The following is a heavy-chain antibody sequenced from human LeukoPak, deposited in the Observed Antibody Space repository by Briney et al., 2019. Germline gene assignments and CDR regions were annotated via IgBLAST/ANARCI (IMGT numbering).Heavy chain of an antibody. CDR1: GFIFSSYR. CDR2: ISSSSTTI. J-gene: IGHJ4*02. Sequence: GGSLRLSCVGSGFIFSSYRMNWVRLAPGKGLEWISYISSSSTTIYYADSVKGRFTISRDDAKNSLYLQMNSLRAEDTAVYYCAREFGSWGQGTLVTVSS. CDR3: AREFGS. V-gene: IGHV3-48*01.